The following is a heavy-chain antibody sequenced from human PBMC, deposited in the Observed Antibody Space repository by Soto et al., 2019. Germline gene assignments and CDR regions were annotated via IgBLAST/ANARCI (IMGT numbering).Heavy chain of an antibody. V-gene: IGHV3-30-3*01. Sequence: QVQLVESGGGVVQPGRSLRLSCAASGFTFSNYAMHWVRQAPGKGLEWVAVISYDGSNKYYADSVKGRFTISRDNSKNRLDLRRNSLRAEDPAVYYCARRLVTYYFDYWGQGTLVTVSS. CDR3: ARRLVTYYFDY. CDR1: GFTFSNYA. CDR2: ISYDGSNK. J-gene: IGHJ4*01. D-gene: IGHD2-21*02.